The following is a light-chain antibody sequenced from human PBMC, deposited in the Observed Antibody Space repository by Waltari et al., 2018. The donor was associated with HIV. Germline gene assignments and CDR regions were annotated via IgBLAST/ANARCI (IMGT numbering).Light chain of an antibody. V-gene: IGKV1-12*01. Sequence: DIQMTQSPFFVSASVGDRVTITCRASQAISRWLTWYQQRPGAAPKLLIYASSTLQSGVPTRCSGSGSGANFTLTISSLQPEDFATYDCQQADGLPWTFGQGTKVEMK. CDR1: QAISRW. CDR3: QQADGLPWT. J-gene: IGKJ1*01. CDR2: ASS.